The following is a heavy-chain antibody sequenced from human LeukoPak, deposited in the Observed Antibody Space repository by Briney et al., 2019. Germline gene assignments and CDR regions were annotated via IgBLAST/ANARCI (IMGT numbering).Heavy chain of an antibody. CDR1: GFTFSSYS. Sequence: GGSLRLSCAASGFTFSSYSMHWVRQAPAKGLEWVSSISSNYGGYIYYAHPVKGRFTISRDNSKNSLYLQMNSLRADATAVYYCARGNDHFSFDYWGQGAMVTVSS. CDR3: ARGNDHFSFDY. D-gene: IGHD1-14*01. V-gene: IGHV3-21*01. CDR2: ISSNYGGYI. J-gene: IGHJ4*02.